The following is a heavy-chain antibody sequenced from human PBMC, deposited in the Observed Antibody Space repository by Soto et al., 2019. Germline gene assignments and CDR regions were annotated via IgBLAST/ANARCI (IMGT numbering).Heavy chain of an antibody. Sequence: GGSLRLSCAASRFTFSNYGMHWVRQAPGKGLEWVAVIWYDGSNEYYADSVKGRFTISRDNSKNTLYLQMNSLTAEDTAVYYCARGTYYDILTGYEGGYFDYWGQGTLVTVSS. CDR1: RFTFSNYG. V-gene: IGHV3-33*01. J-gene: IGHJ4*02. CDR3: ARGTYYDILTGYEGGYFDY. CDR2: IWYDGSNE. D-gene: IGHD3-9*01.